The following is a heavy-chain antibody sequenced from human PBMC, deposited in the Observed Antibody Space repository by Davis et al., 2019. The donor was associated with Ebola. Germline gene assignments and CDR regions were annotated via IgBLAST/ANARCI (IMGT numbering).Heavy chain of an antibody. V-gene: IGHV3-48*03. CDR2: ISSSGDA. J-gene: IGHJ4*02. Sequence: GESLKISCGVSGFTFSDYEMNWVRQAPGKGLEWISYISSSGDAYYADSVKGRFITSRDNARNSLDLQMNNLRVEDTAVYHCVPGTWIRGQGLLATVSS. CDR3: VPGTWI. CDR1: GFTFSDYE. D-gene: IGHD5-18*01.